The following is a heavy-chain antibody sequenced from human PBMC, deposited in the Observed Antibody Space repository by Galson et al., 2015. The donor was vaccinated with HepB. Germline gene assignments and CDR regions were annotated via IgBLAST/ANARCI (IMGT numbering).Heavy chain of an antibody. Sequence: SETLSLTCTVSGGSVRISSYYWAWIRQSPGKELEWIGSIYFSGATYYNPSLNSRVTISVDTAKNQFSVDLASVTAADTAVYYCARQVGLLDWFDYWGQGTLFTVSS. CDR3: ARQVGLLDWFDY. V-gene: IGHV4-39*01. CDR1: GGSVRISSYY. J-gene: IGHJ4*02. D-gene: IGHD1-26*01. CDR2: IYFSGAT.